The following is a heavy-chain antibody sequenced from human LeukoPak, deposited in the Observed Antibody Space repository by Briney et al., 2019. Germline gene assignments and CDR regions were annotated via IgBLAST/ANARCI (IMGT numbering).Heavy chain of an antibody. CDR2: IRSKTYGGTG. Sequence: GGSLRLSCTASGFTFGDYAMNWFRQAPGKGLEWVGFIRSKTYGGTGEYAASVKGRFTISRDDSKSIAHLQMNSLRAEDTAVYYCAKTLQPEYSSGWYDDDYFDYWGQGTLVTVSS. CDR3: AKTLQPEYSSGWYDDDYFDY. V-gene: IGHV3-49*03. D-gene: IGHD6-19*01. J-gene: IGHJ4*02. CDR1: GFTFGDYA.